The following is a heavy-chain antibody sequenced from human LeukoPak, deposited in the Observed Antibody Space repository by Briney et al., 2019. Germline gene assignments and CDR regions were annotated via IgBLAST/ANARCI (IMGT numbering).Heavy chain of an antibody. V-gene: IGHV1-58*02. D-gene: IGHD5-18*01. CDR1: GFTFTRSA. J-gene: IGHJ4*02. CDR3: AAGPGYSYGLWVFDY. CDR2: IVVGSGNT. Sequence: AASVKVSCKASGFTFTRSAMQWVRQARGQRLEWIGWIVVGSGNTNYAQKFQERVTITRDMSTSTAYMELSSLRSEDTAVYSRAAGPGYSYGLWVFDYWGQGTLVTVSS.